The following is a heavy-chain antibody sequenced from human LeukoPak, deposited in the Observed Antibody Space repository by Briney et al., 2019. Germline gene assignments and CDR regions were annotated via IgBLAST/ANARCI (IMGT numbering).Heavy chain of an antibody. CDR3: ARAASQGPPYYFDY. CDR1: GGTFSSYA. V-gene: IGHV1-69*04. Sequence: ASVKVSCKASGGTFSSYAISWVRQAPGQGLEWMGRIIPIFGIANYAQKFQGRVTITADKSTSTAYMELSSLRSEDTAVYYCARAASQGPPYYFDYWGQGTLVTVSS. J-gene: IGHJ4*02. CDR2: IIPIFGIA.